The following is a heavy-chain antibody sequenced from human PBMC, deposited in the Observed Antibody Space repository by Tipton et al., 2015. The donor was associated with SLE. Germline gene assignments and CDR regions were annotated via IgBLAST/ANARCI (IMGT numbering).Heavy chain of an antibody. CDR1: GGAVRSSSYY. CDR2: IFYTGTT. V-gene: IGHV4-39*07. D-gene: IGHD2-2*01. Sequence: TLSLTCTVSGGAVRSSSYYWGWIRQPPGKGLESIGSIFYTGTTYYNPSLRNRVTISVDTSKNQFSLKLTSVTAADTAVYYCVREFPDQGTMWGRGTLVTVSS. J-gene: IGHJ4*02. CDR3: VREFPDQGTM.